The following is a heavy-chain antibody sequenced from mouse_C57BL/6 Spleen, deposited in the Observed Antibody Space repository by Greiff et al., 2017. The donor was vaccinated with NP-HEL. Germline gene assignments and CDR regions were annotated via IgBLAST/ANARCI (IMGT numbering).Heavy chain of an antibody. Sequence: VQLQQSGAELVRPGTSVKVSCKASGYAFTNYLIEWVKQRPGQGLEWIGVINPGSGGTNYNEKFKGKATLTADKSSSTAYMQLSSLTSEDSAVYFCARAGNYGGFYAMDYWGQGTSVTVSS. D-gene: IGHD2-1*01. CDR1: GYAFTNYL. V-gene: IGHV1-54*01. CDR3: ARAGNYGGFYAMDY. J-gene: IGHJ4*01. CDR2: INPGSGGT.